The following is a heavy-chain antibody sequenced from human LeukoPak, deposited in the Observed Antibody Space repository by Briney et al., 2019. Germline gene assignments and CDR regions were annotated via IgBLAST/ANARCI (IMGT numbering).Heavy chain of an antibody. Sequence: SETLPLTCAVYGGSFSGYYWGWIRQPPGKGLEWIGEINHSGSTNYNPSLKSRVTISVDTSKNQFSLKLSSVTAADTAVYYCARARPYYYDSSGYYLKPYNWFDPWGQGTLVTVSS. CDR3: ARARPYYYDSSGYYLKPYNWFDP. V-gene: IGHV4-34*01. D-gene: IGHD3-22*01. J-gene: IGHJ5*02. CDR1: GGSFSGYY. CDR2: INHSGST.